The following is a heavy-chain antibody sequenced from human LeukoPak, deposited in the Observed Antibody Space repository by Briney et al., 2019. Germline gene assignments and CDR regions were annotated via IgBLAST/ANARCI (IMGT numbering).Heavy chain of an antibody. Sequence: SETLSLNCAVYGGSFSGYYWSWIRQPPGKGLEWIVEINHSGSTNYNPSLKSRSTISVDTSKNQPSLKLSSLTAADTAVYYCARFLSGYYISWFDPWGQGTLVTVSS. V-gene: IGHV4-34*01. J-gene: IGHJ5*02. CDR3: ARFLSGYYISWFDP. D-gene: IGHD3-3*01. CDR1: GGSFSGYY. CDR2: INHSGST.